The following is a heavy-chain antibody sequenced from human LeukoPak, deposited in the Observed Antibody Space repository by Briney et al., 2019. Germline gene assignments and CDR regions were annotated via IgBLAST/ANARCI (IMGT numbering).Heavy chain of an antibody. J-gene: IGHJ4*02. CDR2: ISYDGSNK. D-gene: IGHD6-13*01. CDR3: AKGRQQLGYFDY. V-gene: IGHV3-30-3*01. Sequence: GRSLRLSCAASGFTFSSYAMHWVRQAPGKGLEWVAVISYDGSNKYYADSVKGRFTISRDNSKNTLYLQMNSLRAEDTAVYYCAKGRQQLGYFDYWGQGTLVTVSS. CDR1: GFTFSSYA.